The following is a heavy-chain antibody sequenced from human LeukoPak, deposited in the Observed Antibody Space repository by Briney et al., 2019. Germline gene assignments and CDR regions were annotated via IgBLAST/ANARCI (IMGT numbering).Heavy chain of an antibody. D-gene: IGHD2-2*01. J-gene: IGHJ6*02. V-gene: IGHV3-11*01. CDR1: GFTFSDYY. CDR2: ISSSGSTI. Sequence: GSLRLSCAASGFTFSDYYMSWIRQAPGKGLEWVSYISSSGSTIYYADSVKGRFTISRDNANNSLYLQMNSLRAEDTAVYYCAREYCSSTSCSLDGMDVWGQGTTVTVSS. CDR3: AREYCSSTSCSLDGMDV.